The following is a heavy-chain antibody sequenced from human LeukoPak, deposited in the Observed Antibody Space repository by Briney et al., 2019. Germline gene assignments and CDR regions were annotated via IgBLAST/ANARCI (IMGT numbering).Heavy chain of an antibody. D-gene: IGHD1-26*01. J-gene: IGHJ3*02. V-gene: IGHV4-61*02. CDR3: ARAKGRWEPDDAFDI. CDR2: IYTSGST. CDR1: GGSISSGSYY. Sequence: PSQTLSLTCTVSGGSISSGSYYWSWIRQPAGKGLEWIGRIYTSGSTNYNPSLKSRVTISVDTSKNQFSLKLSSVTAADTAVYYCARAKGRWEPDDAFDIWGQGTMVTVSS.